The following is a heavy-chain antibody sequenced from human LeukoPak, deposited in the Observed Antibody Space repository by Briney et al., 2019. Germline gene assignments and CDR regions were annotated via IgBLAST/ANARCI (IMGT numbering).Heavy chain of an antibody. CDR1: ESTFSIDA. CDR3: ARDAPDTAMATHYYYGMDV. J-gene: IGHJ6*02. Sequence: AASVKVSCKASESTFSIDAINWVRQAPGQGLEWMGRIMPIFGIANYAQKFQGRVTINADKSTSTAYMEMRSLTSDDTAVYYCARDAPDTAMATHYYYGMDVWGQGTTVTVSS. D-gene: IGHD5-18*01. CDR2: IMPIFGIA. V-gene: IGHV1-69*04.